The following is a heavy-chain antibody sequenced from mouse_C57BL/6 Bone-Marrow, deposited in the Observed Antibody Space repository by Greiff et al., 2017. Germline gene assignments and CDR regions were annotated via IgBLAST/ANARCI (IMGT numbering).Heavy chain of an antibody. CDR2: IDPSDSYT. V-gene: IGHV1-59*01. CDR1: GYTFTSYW. CDR3: ARWRWLLRGDYAMDY. D-gene: IGHD2-3*01. J-gene: IGHJ4*01. Sequence: QVQLQQPGAELVRPGTSVKLSCKASGYTFTSYWMHWVKQRPGQGLEWIGVIDPSDSYTNYNQKFKGKATLTVDTSSSTAYMQLSSLTSEDSAVYYCARWRWLLRGDYAMDYGGQGTSVTVSS.